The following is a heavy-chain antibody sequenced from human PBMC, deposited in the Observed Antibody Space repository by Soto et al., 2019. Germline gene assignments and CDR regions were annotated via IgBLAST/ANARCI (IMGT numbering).Heavy chain of an antibody. D-gene: IGHD3-22*01. CDR3: ARERGNYYDSSGYYYGLDY. CDR1: GGSISSYY. V-gene: IGHV4-59*01. Sequence: SEPLSLTCTVSGGSISSYYWSWIRQPTGKGLEWIGYIYYGGSTNYNPSLKSRVTISVDTAKNQFSLKLSSVTAADTAVYYCARERGNYYDSSGYYYGLDYWGQGSLVTVSS. J-gene: IGHJ4*02. CDR2: IYYGGST.